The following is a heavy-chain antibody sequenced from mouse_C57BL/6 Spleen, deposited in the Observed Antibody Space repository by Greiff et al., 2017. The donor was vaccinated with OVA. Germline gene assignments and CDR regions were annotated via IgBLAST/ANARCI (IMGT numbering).Heavy chain of an antibody. J-gene: IGHJ3*01. CDR3: ARPLTTVVESFAY. V-gene: IGHV1-19*01. D-gene: IGHD1-1*01. Sequence: EVQLQQSGPVLVKPGASVKMSCKASGYTFTDYYMNWVKQSHGKSLEWIGVINPYNGGTSYNQKFKGKATLTVDKSSSTAYMELNSLTSEDSAVYYCARPLTTVVESFAYWGQGTLVTVSA. CDR1: GYTFTDYY. CDR2: INPYNGGT.